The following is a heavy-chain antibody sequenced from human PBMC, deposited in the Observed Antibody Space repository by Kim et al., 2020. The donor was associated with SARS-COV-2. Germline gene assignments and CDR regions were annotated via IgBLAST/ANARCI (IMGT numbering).Heavy chain of an antibody. J-gene: IGHJ4*02. CDR3: ARDRRYSLDY. V-gene: IGHV3-7*01. D-gene: IGHD2-15*01. CDR2: VKEDGTEK. CDR1: GFSFTTNW. Sequence: GGSLRLSCVVSGFSFTTNWMSWVRQAPGKGLEWVATVKEDGTEKYYGYSVEGRFTISRDNAKNSLYLQMNSLRAEDTAVYYCARDRRYSLDYWGQGTLVTVSS.